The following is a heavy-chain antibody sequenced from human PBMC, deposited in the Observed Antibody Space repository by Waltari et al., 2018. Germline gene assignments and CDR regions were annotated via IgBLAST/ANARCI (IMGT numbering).Heavy chain of an antibody. Sequence: EMQLVESGGGLVQPGGSLRLSCAVPGFPFSNYLMSWVRQAPGKGLEWVANIKKDGSEKYYVDSVKGRFTISRDNAKNSLYLQMNSLRAEDTAVYYCASHGGSGWFAWGQGTLVTVSA. CDR1: GFPFSNYL. CDR2: IKKDGSEK. J-gene: IGHJ4*02. V-gene: IGHV3-7*01. D-gene: IGHD6-19*01. CDR3: ASHGGSGWFA.